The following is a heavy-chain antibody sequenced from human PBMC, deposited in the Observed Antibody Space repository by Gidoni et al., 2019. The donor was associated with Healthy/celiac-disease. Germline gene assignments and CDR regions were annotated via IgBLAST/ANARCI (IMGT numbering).Heavy chain of an antibody. V-gene: IGHV3-23*01. CDR1: GVTWSSYA. J-gene: IGHJ4*02. D-gene: IGHD5-12*01. CDR3: AKDQGSRDGYNCDY. CDR2: ISGSGGST. Sequence: EVQLLESGGGVVQPGGALRRSVAASGVTWSSYAMSWVRQAPGKGREGVSAISGSGGSTYYAHSVKGRFTISRDNSKNTLYLQMHSLRAEDTAVYYCAKDQGSRDGYNCDYWGQGPLVTVSS.